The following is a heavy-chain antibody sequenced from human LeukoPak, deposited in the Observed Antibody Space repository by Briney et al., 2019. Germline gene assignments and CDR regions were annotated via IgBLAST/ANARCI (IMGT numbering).Heavy chain of an antibody. CDR1: GFTFSSYT. V-gene: IGHV3-21*01. CDR3: ARDERYDFWSGYLYYFDY. J-gene: IGHJ4*02. Sequence: GGSLRLSCAASGFTFSSYTMNWVRQTPGKGLEWVSSISSSSSYIYYADSVKGRFTISRDNAKNSLYLQMNSLRAEDTAVYCCARDERYDFWSGYLYYFDYWGQGTLVTVSS. CDR2: ISSSSSYI. D-gene: IGHD3-3*01.